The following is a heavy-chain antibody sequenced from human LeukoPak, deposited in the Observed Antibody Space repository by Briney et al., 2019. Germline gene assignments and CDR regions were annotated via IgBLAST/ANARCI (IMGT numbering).Heavy chain of an antibody. J-gene: IGHJ5*02. D-gene: IGHD3-22*01. CDR1: GFTFDDYG. Sequence: GGSLRLSCAASGFTFDDYGMNWIRQPPGRGLEWVSWISLNGGTKCYAASVKGRFSISRDNAKNSLYLEMKILMAGDTAVYYCVLGIAMMVSWGQGTLVTVSS. CDR2: ISLNGGTK. V-gene: IGHV3-20*04. CDR3: VLGIAMMVS.